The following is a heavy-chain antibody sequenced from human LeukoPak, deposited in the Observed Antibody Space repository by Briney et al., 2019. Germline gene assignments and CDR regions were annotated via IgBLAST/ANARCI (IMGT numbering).Heavy chain of an antibody. D-gene: IGHD2-15*01. CDR3: ARGAPQEYCSGGSCPYFDY. Sequence: ASVKVSCKASGYTFTSYDFNWVRQGTGQGLEWMGWMNPNSGNTGYAQKFQGRVTMTKNTSTSTAYMEVISLRSEDTAVYYCARGAPQEYCSGGSCPYFDYWGQGTLVTVSS. V-gene: IGHV1-8*01. J-gene: IGHJ4*02. CDR2: MNPNSGNT. CDR1: GYTFTSYD.